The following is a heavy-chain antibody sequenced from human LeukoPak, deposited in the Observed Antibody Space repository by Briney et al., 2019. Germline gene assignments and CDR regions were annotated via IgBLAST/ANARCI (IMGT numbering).Heavy chain of an antibody. CDR3: ARVEGPGYSSGWSYYYYYGMDV. CDR2: ISAYNGNT. D-gene: IGHD6-19*01. CDR1: GYTFTSYG. J-gene: IGHJ6*02. Sequence: ASVKVSCKAPGYTFTSYGISWVRQAPGQGLEWMGWISAYNGNTNYAQKLQGRVTMTTDTSTSTAYMELRSLRSDDTAVYYCARVEGPGYSSGWSYYYYYGMDVWGQGTTVTVSS. V-gene: IGHV1-18*01.